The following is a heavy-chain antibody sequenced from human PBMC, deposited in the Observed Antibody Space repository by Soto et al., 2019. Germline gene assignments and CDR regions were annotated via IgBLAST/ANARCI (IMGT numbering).Heavy chain of an antibody. Sequence: GASVKVSCKASGYTFTSYAMHWVRQAPGQRLEWMGWINAGNGNTKYSQKFQGRVTITRDTSASTAYMELSSLRSEDTAVYYCARPSDILTGYLEPYFDYWGQGTLVTVSS. CDR1: GYTFTSYA. D-gene: IGHD3-9*01. V-gene: IGHV1-3*01. J-gene: IGHJ4*02. CDR2: INAGNGNT. CDR3: ARPSDILTGYLEPYFDY.